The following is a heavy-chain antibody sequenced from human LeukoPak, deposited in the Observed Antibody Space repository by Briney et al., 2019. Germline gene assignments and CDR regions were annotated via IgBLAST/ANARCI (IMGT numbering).Heavy chain of an antibody. D-gene: IGHD1-26*01. CDR1: GGSISSGSYY. V-gene: IGHV4-61*02. CDR3: ARVSGSCLDY. Sequence: PSQTLSLTCTVSGGSISSGSYYWSCIRQPAGKGLEWIGRIYTSGSTNYNPSLKSRVTISVDTSKNQFSLKLSSVTAADTAVYYCARVSGSCLDYWGQGTLVTVSS. J-gene: IGHJ4*02. CDR2: IYTSGST.